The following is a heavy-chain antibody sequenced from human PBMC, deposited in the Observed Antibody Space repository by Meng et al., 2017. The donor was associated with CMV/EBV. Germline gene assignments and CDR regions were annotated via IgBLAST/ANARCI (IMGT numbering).Heavy chain of an antibody. CDR2: ISSSSSYI. D-gene: IGHD2-2*01. J-gene: IGHJ5*02. V-gene: IGHV3-21*01. CDR3: ARDGQLLST. CDR1: GFTFSSYS. Sequence: GESLKISCAASGFTFSSYSMNWVRQAPGKGLEWVSSISSSSSYIYYADSVKGRFTISRDNAKNSLYLQMNSLRAEDTAMYYCARDGQLLSTWGQGTLVTVSS.